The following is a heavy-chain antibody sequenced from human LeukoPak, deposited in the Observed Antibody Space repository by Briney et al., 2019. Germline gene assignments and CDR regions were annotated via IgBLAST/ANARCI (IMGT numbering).Heavy chain of an antibody. CDR3: ARDRDAPMITGVVWYYFDY. J-gene: IGHJ4*02. CDR1: GFTFSSYE. CDR2: ISSSGRTI. Sequence: GGSLGLSCAASGFTFSSYEMNWVRQAPGKGLEWVSYISSSGRTIYYADSVKGRFTISRDNAKNSLYLQMNSLRAEDTAVYYCARDRDAPMITGVVWYYFDYWGQGTLVTVSS. D-gene: IGHD3-16*01. V-gene: IGHV3-48*03.